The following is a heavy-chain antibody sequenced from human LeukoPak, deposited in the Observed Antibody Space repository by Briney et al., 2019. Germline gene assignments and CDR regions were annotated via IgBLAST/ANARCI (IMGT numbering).Heavy chain of an antibody. J-gene: IGHJ4*02. D-gene: IGHD3-10*01. V-gene: IGHV1-46*01. CDR2: INPSGGRT. Sequence: ASVKVSCKASGYTFTSYSIHWVRQAPGQGLEWMGIINPSGGRTSYAQKFQGRVTMTRDTSTSTVYMELSSLRSEDTAVYYCAIDPYASGSYLLDYWGQGTLVTVSS. CDR3: AIDPYASGSYLLDY. CDR1: GYTFTSYS.